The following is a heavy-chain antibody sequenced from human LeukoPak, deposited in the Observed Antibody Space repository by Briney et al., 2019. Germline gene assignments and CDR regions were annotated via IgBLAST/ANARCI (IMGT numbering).Heavy chain of an antibody. CDR3: TRPPYGDYRVV. V-gene: IGHV3-48*01. CDR1: GFTFSSYS. Sequence: SGGSLRLSCAASGFTFSSYSMNWVRQAPGKGLEWVSYISSNSRTTYHADSVKGRFTISRDNAKNSLYLQMNSLKTEDTAVYYCTRPPYGDYRVVWGKGTTVTVSS. CDR2: ISSNSRTT. D-gene: IGHD4-17*01. J-gene: IGHJ6*04.